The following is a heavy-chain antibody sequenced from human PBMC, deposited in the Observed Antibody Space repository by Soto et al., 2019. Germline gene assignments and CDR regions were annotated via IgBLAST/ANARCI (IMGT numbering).Heavy chain of an antibody. J-gene: IGHJ4*02. CDR3: SRDLNYYDSRQDY. CDR1: GGTFSSYT. D-gene: IGHD3-22*01. V-gene: IGHV1-69*08. Sequence: QVQLVQSGAEVKKPGSSVKVSCKASGGTFSSYTISWVRQAPGQGLEWMGRIIPILGIANYAQKFQGRVTIIADKSTSTAYMELSSLRSEDTAVYYCSRDLNYYDSRQDYWGQGTLVTVSS. CDR2: IIPILGIA.